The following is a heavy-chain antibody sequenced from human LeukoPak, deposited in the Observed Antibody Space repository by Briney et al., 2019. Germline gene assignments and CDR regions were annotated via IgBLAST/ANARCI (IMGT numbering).Heavy chain of an antibody. D-gene: IGHD6-13*01. CDR3: ARTGSSWFRYYFDY. Sequence: SVKVSCKASGGTFSSYAISWVRQAPGQGLEWMGGIIPIFGTANYAQKFQGRVTITADESTSTAYMELSSLRSEDTAVYYCARTGSSWFRYYFDYWGQGTLVTVSS. CDR1: GGTFSSYA. J-gene: IGHJ4*02. CDR2: IIPIFGTA. V-gene: IGHV1-69*01.